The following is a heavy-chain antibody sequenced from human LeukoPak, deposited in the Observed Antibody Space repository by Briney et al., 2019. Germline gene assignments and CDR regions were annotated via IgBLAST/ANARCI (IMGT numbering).Heavy chain of an antibody. CDR3: ATSNTPPSGSYGDFDY. V-gene: IGHV1-24*01. D-gene: IGHD1-26*01. CDR2: FDPEGGET. J-gene: IGHJ4*02. Sequence: GASVKVSCKASGYTFTGYYMHWVRQAPRQGLEWMGGFDPEGGETIYAQKFQGRVTMTEDTSTDTAYMELSSLRSEDTAVYYCATSNTPPSGSYGDFDYWGQGTLVTVSS. CDR1: GYTFTGYY.